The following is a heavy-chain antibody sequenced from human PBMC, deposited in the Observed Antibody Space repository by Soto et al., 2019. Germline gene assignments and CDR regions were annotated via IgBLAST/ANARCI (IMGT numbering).Heavy chain of an antibody. V-gene: IGHV3-72*01. Sequence: EVQLVESGGGLVQPGGSLRLSCAASGFTFSDHYMDWVRQAPGKGLEWVGRIRNKVNSYTTEYAASVEGRFTISRDDSKNSLYLQMNSLKTEDTAVYYCARHIPYHGKDVWGQGTTVTVSS. CDR2: IRNKVNSYTT. J-gene: IGHJ6*02. CDR3: ARHIPYHGKDV. D-gene: IGHD2-21*01. CDR1: GFTFSDHY.